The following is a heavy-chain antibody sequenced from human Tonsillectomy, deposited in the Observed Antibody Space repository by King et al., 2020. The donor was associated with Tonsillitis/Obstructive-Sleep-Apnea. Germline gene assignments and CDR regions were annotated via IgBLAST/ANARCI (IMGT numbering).Heavy chain of an antibody. J-gene: IGHJ6*03. CDR3: AKDRSYDFWSGHNYYYYYMDV. D-gene: IGHD3-3*01. CDR2: ISGSGGST. CDR1: GFTFSSYA. V-gene: IGHV3-23*04. Sequence: VQLVESGGGLVQPGGSLRLSCAASGFTFSSYAMSWVRQAPGKGLEWVSAISGSGGSTYYADSVKGRFTISRDNSKNTLYLQMNSLRAEDTAGYYCAKDRSYDFWSGHNYYYYYMDVWGKGTTVTVSS.